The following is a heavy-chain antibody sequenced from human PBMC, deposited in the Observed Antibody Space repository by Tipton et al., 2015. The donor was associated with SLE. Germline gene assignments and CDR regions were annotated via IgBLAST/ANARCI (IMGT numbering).Heavy chain of an antibody. Sequence: GLVKPSETLSLTCSVSGGSISSNYWIWIRQPPGKGLEWIGYVSHGGDTNYNPSLKSRVTTSVDAANNQFSLILSSVTAADTAVYYCARDPSRVYAFDVWGQGTMVTVSS. J-gene: IGHJ3*01. CDR1: GGSISSNY. CDR3: ARDPSRVYAFDV. D-gene: IGHD6-13*01. V-gene: IGHV4-59*12. CDR2: VSHGGDT.